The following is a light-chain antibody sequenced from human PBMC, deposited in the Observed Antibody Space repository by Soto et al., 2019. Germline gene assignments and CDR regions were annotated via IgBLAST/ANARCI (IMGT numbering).Light chain of an antibody. CDR2: EVS. CDR3: SSYAGSNNYVV. Sequence: QSALTQPPSASGSHGQSVTTSCTGTSSDVGGYNYVSWYQQHPGKAPKLMIYEVSKRPSGVPDRFSGSKSGNTASLTVSGLQAEDEADYYCSSYAGSNNYVVFGGGTKLTVL. CDR1: SSDVGGYNY. V-gene: IGLV2-8*01. J-gene: IGLJ2*01.